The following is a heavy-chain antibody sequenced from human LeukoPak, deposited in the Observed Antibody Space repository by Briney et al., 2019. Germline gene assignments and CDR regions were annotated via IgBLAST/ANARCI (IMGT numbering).Heavy chain of an antibody. Sequence: SEPLSLTCSVSGGSISGYYWSWIRQPPGKGLEWIGFIYYIGSTNYNPSLKSRITISVDTSKNQFSLKLNSVTAADTAIFYCARIRRYDYDGFRPGWVYWYFDVWGRGTLVTVSS. J-gene: IGHJ2*01. CDR2: IYYIGST. CDR1: GGSISGYY. D-gene: IGHD4-23*01. CDR3: ARIRRYDYDGFRPGWVYWYFDV. V-gene: IGHV4-59*01.